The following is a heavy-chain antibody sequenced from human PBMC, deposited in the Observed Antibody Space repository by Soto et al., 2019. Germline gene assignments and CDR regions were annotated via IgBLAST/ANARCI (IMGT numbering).Heavy chain of an antibody. J-gene: IGHJ5*02. D-gene: IGHD3-22*01. CDR1: GFTFSSYA. Sequence: PGGSVRLSCAASGFTFSSYAMSWVRQAPGKGLEWVSAISGSGGSTYYADSVKGRFTISRDNSKNTLYLQMNSLRAEDTAVYYCAKASRGWLPTGPFDPWGQGTLVTVSS. CDR3: AKASRGWLPTGPFDP. CDR2: ISGSGGST. V-gene: IGHV3-23*01.